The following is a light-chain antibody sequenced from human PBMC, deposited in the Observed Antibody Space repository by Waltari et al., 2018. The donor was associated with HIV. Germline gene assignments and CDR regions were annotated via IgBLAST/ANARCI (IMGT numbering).Light chain of an antibody. CDR1: KLGDKY. CDR2: QDN. V-gene: IGLV3-1*01. Sequence: SYELTQPPSVSVSPGQTATISCSGDKLGDKYVCWYQQKPGQSPVLGIYQDNKRASGSPGRCSASNSGNPATLTISGTQTMDEADYYCQTWDNNTAIFGGGTKVTVL. CDR3: QTWDNNTAI. J-gene: IGLJ2*01.